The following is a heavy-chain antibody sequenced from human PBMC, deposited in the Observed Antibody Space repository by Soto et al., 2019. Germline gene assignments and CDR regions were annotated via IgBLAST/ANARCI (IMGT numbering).Heavy chain of an antibody. V-gene: IGHV3-23*01. CDR3: AKYRGGGYSYGPYFDY. Sequence: EVQLLESGGGLVQPGGSLRLSCVASGFTFSSYAMSWVRQAPGKGLEWVSGISGSGSSTFYADSVKGRFTISRDNAKNSRNLQMNSLRAEDTAVYYCAKYRGGGYSYGPYFDYWGQGTLVTVSS. CDR2: ISGSGSST. CDR1: GFTFSSYA. D-gene: IGHD5-18*01. J-gene: IGHJ4*02.